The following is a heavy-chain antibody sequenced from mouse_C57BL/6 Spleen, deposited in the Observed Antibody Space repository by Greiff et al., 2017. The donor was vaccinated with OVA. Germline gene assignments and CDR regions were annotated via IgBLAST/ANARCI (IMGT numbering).Heavy chain of an antibody. V-gene: IGHV5-6*01. D-gene: IGHD1-1*01. Sequence: EVHLVESGGDLVKPGGSLKLSCAASGFTFSSYGMSWVRQTPDKRLEWVATISSGGSYTYYPDSVKGRFTISRDNAKNTLYLQMSSLKSEDTAMYYCARPHYYGSSYGYFDYWGQGTTLTVSS. J-gene: IGHJ2*01. CDR1: GFTFSSYG. CDR2: ISSGGSYT. CDR3: ARPHYYGSSYGYFDY.